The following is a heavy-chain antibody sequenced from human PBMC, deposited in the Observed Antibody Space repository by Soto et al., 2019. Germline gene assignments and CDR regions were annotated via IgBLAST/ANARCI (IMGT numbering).Heavy chain of an antibody. CDR2: ISAYNGNT. V-gene: IGHV1-18*04. J-gene: IGHJ4*02. CDR3: ARAYRPFWSGYYLGY. CDR1: GYTFTSYG. Sequence: ASVKVSCKASGYTFTSYGISWVRQAPGQGLEWMGWISAYNGNTNYAQKLQGRVTMTTDTSTSTAYMELRSLRSDDTAVYYCARAYRPFWSGYYLGYWGQGTLVTVPQ. D-gene: IGHD3-3*01.